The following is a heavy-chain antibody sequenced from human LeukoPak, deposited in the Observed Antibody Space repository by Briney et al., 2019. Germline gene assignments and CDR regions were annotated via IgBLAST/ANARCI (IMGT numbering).Heavy chain of an antibody. CDR1: GGSISSYY. V-gene: IGHV4-4*07. CDR3: ARGDPLDIVVVPADKVDAFDI. Sequence: SETLSLTCTVSGGSISSYYWSWIRQPAGKGLEWIGRIYTSGSTNYNPSLKSRVTMSVDTSKNQFSLKLSSVTAADTAAYYCARGDPLDIVVVPADKVDAFDIWGQGTMVTVSS. D-gene: IGHD2-2*03. CDR2: IYTSGST. J-gene: IGHJ3*02.